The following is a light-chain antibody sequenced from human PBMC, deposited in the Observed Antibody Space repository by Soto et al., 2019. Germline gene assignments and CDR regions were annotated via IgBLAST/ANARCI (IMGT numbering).Light chain of an antibody. J-gene: IGLJ3*02. CDR2: SNN. CDR1: SSNIGSNT. V-gene: IGLV1-44*01. Sequence: QSVLTQPPSSSGTPGQRVTISCSGSSSNIGSNTVNWYQQLPGTAPQLLIYSNNQRTSGVPDRFSGSKSGTSASLAISGLQSEDEADYYCAAWDDSLNGLVFGGGTKLPVL. CDR3: AAWDDSLNGLV.